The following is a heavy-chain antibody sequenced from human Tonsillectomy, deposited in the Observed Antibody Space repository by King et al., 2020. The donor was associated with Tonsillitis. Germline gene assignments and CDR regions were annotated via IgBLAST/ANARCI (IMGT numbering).Heavy chain of an antibody. J-gene: IGHJ6*03. CDR1: DFTFNNAW. D-gene: IGHD3-10*01. Sequence: VQLVESGGGLVKPGGSLRLSCVASDFTFNNAWMHWVRQAPGKGLEWVGHIKRKAYGGTTDYAAPVKGSFTIPRDDSKNTLYLQMKSLKSEDTADYYSVAGEREIVWFGEIFYYYHYMDVWGKGTTVTVSS. CDR2: IKRKAYGGTT. CDR3: VAGEREIVWFGEIFYYYHYMDV. V-gene: IGHV3-15*07.